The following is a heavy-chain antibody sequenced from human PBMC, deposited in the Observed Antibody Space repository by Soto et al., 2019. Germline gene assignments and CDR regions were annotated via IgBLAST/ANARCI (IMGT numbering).Heavy chain of an antibody. V-gene: IGHV3-11*05. CDR2: ISSSTSHT. Sequence: QVQLVESGGGLVKPGGSLRLSCAVSGFTFSDYYMTWIRQAPGKGLEWVSYISSSTSHTNYAESVKGRFTISRDNAKISLFLQMNSLRAEDTAVYYCARGRGAAADYFDFWGQGTLVTVSS. CDR3: ARGRGAAADYFDF. D-gene: IGHD6-13*01. CDR1: GFTFSDYY. J-gene: IGHJ4*02.